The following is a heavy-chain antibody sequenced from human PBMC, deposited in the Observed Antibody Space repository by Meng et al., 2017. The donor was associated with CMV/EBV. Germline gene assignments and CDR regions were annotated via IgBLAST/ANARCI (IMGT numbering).Heavy chain of an antibody. CDR1: GGTFSSYA. D-gene: IGHD5-12*01. J-gene: IGHJ5*02. CDR2: IIPIFGTA. V-gene: IGHV1-69*05. CDR3: ARGGFIVATILVVQNWFDP. Sequence: SVKVSCKASGGTFSSYAISWVRQAPGQGLEWMGGIIPIFGTANYAQKFQGRVTITTDESTSTAYMELSSLRSEDTAVYYCARGGFIVATILVVQNWFDPWGQGNLVTVSS.